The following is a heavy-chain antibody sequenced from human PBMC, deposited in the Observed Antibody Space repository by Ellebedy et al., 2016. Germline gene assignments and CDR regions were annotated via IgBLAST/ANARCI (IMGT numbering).Heavy chain of an antibody. J-gene: IGHJ6*02. CDR1: SGSMRDYY. D-gene: IGHD2-2*02. V-gene: IGHV4-34*01. CDR3: ARSRYPSNALDV. Sequence: SETLSLXCAVSSGSMRDYYWTWIRQSAGKGLEWIGEINHSGSPTYSPALQSRVTISIGSSKNRFSLRLTSVTAADTAVYYCARSRYPSNALDVWGQGTTVTVSS. CDR2: INHSGSP.